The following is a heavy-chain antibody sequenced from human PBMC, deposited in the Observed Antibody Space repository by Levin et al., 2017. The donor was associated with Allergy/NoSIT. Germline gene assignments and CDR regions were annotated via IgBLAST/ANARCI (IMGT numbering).Heavy chain of an antibody. CDR2: TYYNSKWIV. J-gene: IGHJ4*02. Sequence: SETLSLTCAISGASVSSNRAAWNWIRQSPSRGLEWLGRTYYNSKWIVDYADSVQSRIHIDPDTSKNQFSLRLDSVTPEDTAVYYCARGPNHDYAFDFWGQGIHVTVSS. CDR1: GASVSSNRAA. D-gene: IGHD4/OR15-4a*01. V-gene: IGHV6-1*01. CDR3: ARGPNHDYAFDF.